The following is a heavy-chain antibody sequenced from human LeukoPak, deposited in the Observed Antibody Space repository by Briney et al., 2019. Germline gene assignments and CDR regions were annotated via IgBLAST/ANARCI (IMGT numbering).Heavy chain of an antibody. CDR3: ARELGGAGSYFFPYYAMDV. D-gene: IGHD3-10*01. CDR1: GHSFTSYG. J-gene: IGHJ6*02. Sequence: ASVKCSCKASGHSFTSYGINWVRQAPGQGLEWMGWISGYNGNTKYAQDFQGRVTMTTDTSTSTAYMELRSLRSDDTAVYYCARELGGAGSYFFPYYAMDVWGQGTTVTVSS. CDR2: ISGYNGNT. V-gene: IGHV1-18*01.